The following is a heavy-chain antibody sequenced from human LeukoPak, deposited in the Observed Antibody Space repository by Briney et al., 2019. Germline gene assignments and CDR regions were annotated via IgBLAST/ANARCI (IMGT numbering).Heavy chain of an antibody. Sequence: SETLSLTCTVSGGSISSGSYYWSWIRQPAGKGLEWIGRIYTSGSTNYNPSLKSRVTISVDTSKNQFSLKLSSVTAADTAVYYCAREDSSSWWPFDYWGQGALVTVSS. CDR2: IYTSGST. CDR3: AREDSSSWWPFDY. CDR1: GGSISSGSYY. D-gene: IGHD6-13*01. V-gene: IGHV4-61*02. J-gene: IGHJ4*02.